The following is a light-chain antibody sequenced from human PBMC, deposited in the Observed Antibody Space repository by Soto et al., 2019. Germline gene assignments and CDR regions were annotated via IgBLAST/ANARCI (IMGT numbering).Light chain of an antibody. J-gene: IGKJ1*01. V-gene: IGKV3-20*01. CDR1: QSVSSNY. Sequence: EILLTQSPGTLSLSPGARDPLSCRASQSVSSNYLAWYRQKPGQAPRLLIHGASSRANGIPDRFSGSGSGTDFTLTISRLEPEDFAVYYCHQYGSSPQTFGQGTKV. CDR3: HQYGSSPQT. CDR2: GAS.